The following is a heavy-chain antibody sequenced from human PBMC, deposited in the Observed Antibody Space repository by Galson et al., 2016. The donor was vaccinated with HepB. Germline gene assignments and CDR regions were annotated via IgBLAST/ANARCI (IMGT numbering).Heavy chain of an antibody. CDR3: ARQTAEGSFDY. J-gene: IGHJ4*02. D-gene: IGHD2-21*02. CDR1: GYRFHTYW. Sequence: QSGAEVKKPGESLRISCTGSGYRFHTYWIAWVRQMPGKGPEWMGMFFPTTSGTRYSPSLQGQVTISADKSTSTTYLQWGSLRASDTAMYYCARQTAEGSFDYWGQGTLVTVSS. V-gene: IGHV5-51*01. CDR2: FFPTTSGT.